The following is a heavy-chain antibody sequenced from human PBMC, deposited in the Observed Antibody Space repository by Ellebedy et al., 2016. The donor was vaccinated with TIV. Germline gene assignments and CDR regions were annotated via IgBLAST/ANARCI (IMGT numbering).Heavy chain of an antibody. J-gene: IGHJ6*02. CDR3: AKVHQEYFDWLFIGEYFYAMDV. V-gene: IGHV1-46*01. Sequence: ASVKVSCKASGYTFTRYYIHWVRQAPGQGLEWMGTINPSDGSTSYAQKFQGRVTVTRDTSTSTVYMELSTLRSEDTAVYYCAKVHQEYFDWLFIGEYFYAMDVWGQGTTVIASS. CDR1: GYTFTRYY. D-gene: IGHD3-9*01. CDR2: INPSDGST.